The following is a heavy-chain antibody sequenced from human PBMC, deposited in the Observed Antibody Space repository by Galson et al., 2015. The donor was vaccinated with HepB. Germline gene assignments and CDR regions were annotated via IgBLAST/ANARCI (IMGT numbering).Heavy chain of an antibody. CDR3: VKDRVIGGFGESFPFYFDY. J-gene: IGHJ4*02. CDR2: ISDRGRDR. D-gene: IGHD3-10*01. V-gene: IGHV3-23*01. Sequence: SLRLSCAASGFTFSNYAMSWVRQAPGKGLEWVSSISDRGRDRYFVDSVRGRFSISRDNSKNTLYLQMNSLRAEDTALYFCVKDRVIGGFGESFPFYFDYWGQGAWVTVSS. CDR1: GFTFSNYA.